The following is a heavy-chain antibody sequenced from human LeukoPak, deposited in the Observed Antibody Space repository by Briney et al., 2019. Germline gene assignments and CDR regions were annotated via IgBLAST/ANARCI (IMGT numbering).Heavy chain of an antibody. V-gene: IGHV4-59*02. J-gene: IGHJ4*02. CDR2: MYYNRYP. Sequence: PSGTLSLTCAVSGDSVNNDYWRWVRQPPGKGLEWLAYMYYNRYPEYNPSLTSRLTMSVAWSKNQLSLRLRSVTAADTAVYYCARGLDYGDSVDYWGQGTLVTVSS. D-gene: IGHD4-17*01. CDR1: GDSVNNDY. CDR3: ARGLDYGDSVDY.